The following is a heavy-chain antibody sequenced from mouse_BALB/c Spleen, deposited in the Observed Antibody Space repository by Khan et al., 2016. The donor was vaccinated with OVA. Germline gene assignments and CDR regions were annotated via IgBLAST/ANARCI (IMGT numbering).Heavy chain of an antibody. D-gene: IGHD1-1*01. CDR2: ISYSGVT. Sequence: EVQLVESGHGLVKPSQSLSLTCTVTGYSITSGYAWNWIRQFPGNKLEWMGYISYSGVTSYTPSLKSRISITRDTSKNQFFLQLTSVTTEDTATYFCARGNYYGYYFDYWGKGTTLTVSS. CDR1: GYSITSGYA. V-gene: IGHV3-2*02. CDR3: ARGNYYGYYFDY. J-gene: IGHJ2*01.